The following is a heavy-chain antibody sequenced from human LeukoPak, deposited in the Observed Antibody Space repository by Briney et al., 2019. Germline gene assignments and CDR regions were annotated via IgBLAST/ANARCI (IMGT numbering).Heavy chain of an antibody. CDR2: IYSDGST. Sequence: GGSLRLSCAASEFTVTSNYMYWVRQAPGKGLEWVSVIYSDGSTYYADSVKGRFTISRDNSKNTLYLQMNSLRAEDTAVYYCARDLDYDFWSGPWAFDIWGQGTMVTVSS. J-gene: IGHJ3*02. V-gene: IGHV3-53*01. D-gene: IGHD3-3*01. CDR1: EFTVTSNY. CDR3: ARDLDYDFWSGPWAFDI.